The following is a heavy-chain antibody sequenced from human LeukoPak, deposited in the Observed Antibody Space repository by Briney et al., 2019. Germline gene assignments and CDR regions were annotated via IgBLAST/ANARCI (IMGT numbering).Heavy chain of an antibody. D-gene: IGHD3-3*01. V-gene: IGHV4-34*01. CDR1: GGSFSGYY. CDR2: INHSGST. CDR3: AISHQYYDFWSDDYYYYMDV. Sequence: SETLSLTCAVYGGSFSGYYWSWIRQPPGKGLEWIGEINHSGSTNYNPSLKSRVTISVDTSKNQFSLKLSSVTAADTAVYYCAISHQYYDFWSDDYYYYMDVWGKGTTVTVSS. J-gene: IGHJ6*03.